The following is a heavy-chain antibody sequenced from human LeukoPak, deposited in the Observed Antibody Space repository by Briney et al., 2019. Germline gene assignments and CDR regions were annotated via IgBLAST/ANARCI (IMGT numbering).Heavy chain of an antibody. V-gene: IGHV1-8*01. CDR2: MNPNSGNT. J-gene: IGHJ4*02. D-gene: IGHD3-10*01. CDR1: GYTFTSYD. CDR3: ARVHRKFHSRSGSYLYY. Sequence: ASVKVSCKASGYTFTSYDINWVRQATGLGLEWMGWMNPNSGNTGYAQKFQGRVTMTRNTSISTAYMELSSLRSEDTAVYYCARVHRKFHSRSGSYLYYWGQGTLVTVSS.